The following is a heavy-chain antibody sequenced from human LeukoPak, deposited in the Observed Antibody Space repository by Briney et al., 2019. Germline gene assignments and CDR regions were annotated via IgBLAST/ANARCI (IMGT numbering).Heavy chain of an antibody. CDR2: IKSKAGGWTT. J-gene: IGHJ6*03. CDR1: GLTFGDYA. CDR3: PRARLFCGGGRCTSDYYYYMDV. Sequence: PGGSLRLSCTASGLTFGDYAITWVRQTPGKGLECVGFIKSKAGGWTTYYAASVRGRFSISRDDSKSIAYLAMNSLRTDYPGVYYRPRARLFCGGGRCTSDYYYYMDVWGKGTPVTVSS. V-gene: IGHV3-49*04. D-gene: IGHD2-15*01.